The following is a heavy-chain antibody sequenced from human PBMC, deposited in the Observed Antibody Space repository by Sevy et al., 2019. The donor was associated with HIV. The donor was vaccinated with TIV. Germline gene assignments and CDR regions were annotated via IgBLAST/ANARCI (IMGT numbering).Heavy chain of an antibody. D-gene: IGHD3-22*01. CDR3: ARAIQHYYDSSGYAIDAFDI. J-gene: IGHJ3*02. V-gene: IGHV1-3*01. Sequence: ASVKVSCKTSGYSFTNYAIHWVRQAPGQRLEWMGWIKAGNGNTKYSQNFEGRVTITADESTSTAYMELSSLRSEDTAVYYCARAIQHYYDSSGYAIDAFDIWGQGTMVTVSS. CDR1: GYSFTNYA. CDR2: IKAGNGNT.